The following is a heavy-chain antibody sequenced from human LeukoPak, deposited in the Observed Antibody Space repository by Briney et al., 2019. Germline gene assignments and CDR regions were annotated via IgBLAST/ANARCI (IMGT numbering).Heavy chain of an antibody. CDR1: GFTFSDYY. V-gene: IGHV3-11*01. J-gene: IGHJ4*02. D-gene: IGHD3-3*01. CDR3: AKSPTQEYYDFWSGYRYPLDY. Sequence: GGSLRLSCAASGFTFSDYYMSWIRQAPGKGLEWVSYISSSGSTIYYADSVKGRFTISRDNSKNTLYLQRNSLRAEDTAVYYCAKSPTQEYYDFWSGYRYPLDYWGQGTLVTVSS. CDR2: ISSSGSTI.